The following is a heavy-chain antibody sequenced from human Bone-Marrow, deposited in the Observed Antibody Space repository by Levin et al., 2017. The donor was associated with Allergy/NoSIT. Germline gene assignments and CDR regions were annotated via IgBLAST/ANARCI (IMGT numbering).Heavy chain of an antibody. CDR2: ISWNSGTI. CDR1: GFRFEDYA. CDR3: AKDIGSWDRTPLYGMDV. D-gene: IGHD1-1*01. Sequence: LSLTCAASGFRFEDYAMHWVRQVPGKGLEWVSGISWNSGTIAYADSVKGRFTISRDNAKNSLYLQINSLRPEDTALYYCAKDIGSWDRTPLYGMDVWGQGTTVSVSS. V-gene: IGHV3-9*01. J-gene: IGHJ6*02.